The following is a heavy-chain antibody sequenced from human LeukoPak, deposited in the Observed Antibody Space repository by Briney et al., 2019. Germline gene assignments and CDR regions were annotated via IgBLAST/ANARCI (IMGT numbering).Heavy chain of an antibody. Sequence: SETLSLTCTVSGGSISSYYWSWIRQPPGKGLEWIGYIYYSGSTNYNPSLKSRVTISVDTSKNQFSLKLISVTAADTSVYYCARSYYYDSSGYLRGTYYFDYWGQGTLVTVSS. D-gene: IGHD3-22*01. CDR3: ARSYYYDSSGYLRGTYYFDY. V-gene: IGHV4-59*08. CDR2: IYYSGST. J-gene: IGHJ4*02. CDR1: GGSISSYY.